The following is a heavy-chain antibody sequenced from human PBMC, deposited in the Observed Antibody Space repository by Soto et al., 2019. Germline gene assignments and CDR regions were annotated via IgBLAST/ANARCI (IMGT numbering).Heavy chain of an antibody. CDR2: ISAYNGNT. Sequence: ASVKVSCKASGYTFTSYGISWVRQAPGQVLEWMGWISAYNGNTNYAQKLQGRVTMTTDTSTSTAYMELRSLSSDDTAVYYCARAMTTVTTVYFDYWGQGTLVTVSS. D-gene: IGHD4-17*01. V-gene: IGHV1-18*01. CDR1: GYTFTSYG. CDR3: ARAMTTVTTVYFDY. J-gene: IGHJ4*02.